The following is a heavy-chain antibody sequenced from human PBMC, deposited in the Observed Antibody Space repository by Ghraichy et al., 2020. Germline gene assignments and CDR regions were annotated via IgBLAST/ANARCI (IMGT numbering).Heavy chain of an antibody. CDR1: GFTFSDYY. D-gene: IGHD3-22*01. V-gene: IGHV3-11*06. Sequence: GGSRRLSCAVSGFTFSDYYMSWIRQAPGKGLEWVSHISSSSSYTKYADSVKGRFTISRDNAKNSLYLQMNSLRVEDTAVYYCAREVGRYYEISGSPYYFDYWGQGTLVTVSS. CDR3: AREVGRYYEISGSPYYFDY. CDR2: ISSSSSYT. J-gene: IGHJ4*02.